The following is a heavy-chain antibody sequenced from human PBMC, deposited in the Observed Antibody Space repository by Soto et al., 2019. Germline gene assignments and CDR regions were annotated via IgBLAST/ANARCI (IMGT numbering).Heavy chain of an antibody. CDR3: AKRGIAARPGYYYGMDV. D-gene: IGHD6-6*01. Sequence: GGSLRLSCAASGFTSSSYAMSWVRQAPGKGLEWVSGISGSGGSTYYADSVKGRFTISRDNSKNTLYLQMNSLRAEDTAVYYCAKRGIAARPGYYYGMDVWGQGTTVTVSS. V-gene: IGHV3-23*01. CDR2: ISGSGGST. CDR1: GFTSSSYA. J-gene: IGHJ6*02.